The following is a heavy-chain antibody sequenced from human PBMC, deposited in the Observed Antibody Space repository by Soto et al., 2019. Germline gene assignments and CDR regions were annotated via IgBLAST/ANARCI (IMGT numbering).Heavy chain of an antibody. J-gene: IGHJ5*02. CDR3: AKDSGCVNSACEYDP. CDR2: ISRGSDYI. D-gene: IGHD2-15*01. CDR1: GFSFSDYT. Sequence: EVHLVESGGVLVKPGGSLRLPCAGSGFSFSDYTMNWVRQAPGKGLEWVSSISRGSDYIFYADTVKGRFTISRDNARNSLYLQRSSLRAADKAVYYCAKDSGCVNSACEYDPWGQGTLVSVSS. V-gene: IGHV3-21*01.